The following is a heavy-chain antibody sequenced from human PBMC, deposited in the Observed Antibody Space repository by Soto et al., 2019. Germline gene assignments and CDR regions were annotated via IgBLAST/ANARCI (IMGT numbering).Heavy chain of an antibody. V-gene: IGHV3-7*03. D-gene: IGHD3-22*01. CDR2: IKQDGSEK. CDR3: ARTYYYDSSGYDY. J-gene: IGHJ4*02. CDR1: GFTFSSYW. Sequence: LRLSCAASGFTFSSYWMSWVRQAPGKGLEWVANIKQDGSEKYYVDSVKGRFTISRDNAKNSLYLQMNSLRAEDTAVYYCARTYYYDSSGYDYWGQGTLVTVSS.